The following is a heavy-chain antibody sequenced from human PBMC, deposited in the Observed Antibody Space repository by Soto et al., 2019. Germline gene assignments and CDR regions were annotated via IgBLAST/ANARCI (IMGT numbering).Heavy chain of an antibody. CDR1: GGSFSGYY. CDR2: INHSGST. Sequence: SETLSLTCAVYGGSFSGYYWSWIRQPPGKGLEWIGEINHSGSTNYNPSLKSRVTISVDTSKNQFSLKLSSVTAADTAVYYCARGPDFWSGFLDYWGQGTLVTVSS. V-gene: IGHV4-34*01. CDR3: ARGPDFWSGFLDY. D-gene: IGHD3-3*01. J-gene: IGHJ4*02.